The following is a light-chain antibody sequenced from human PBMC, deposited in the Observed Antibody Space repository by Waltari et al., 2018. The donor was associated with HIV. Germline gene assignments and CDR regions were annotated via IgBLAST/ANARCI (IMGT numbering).Light chain of an antibody. J-gene: IGKJ4*01. CDR1: QSLLSRNGNNY. Sequence: DVVMTQSPLSLRVTPGEPVSISCRSSQSLLSRNGNNYLDWYLQKPGQSPQLLIYEGSNRASGVPDRFSGSGSGTDFTLKISRVEAEDVGVYYCMQALEAPLTFGGGTKVQIK. CDR3: MQALEAPLT. CDR2: EGS. V-gene: IGKV2-28*01.